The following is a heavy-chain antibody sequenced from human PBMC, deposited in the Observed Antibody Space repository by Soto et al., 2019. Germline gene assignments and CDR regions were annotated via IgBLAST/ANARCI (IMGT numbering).Heavy chain of an antibody. Sequence: GESLKISCKGSGYSFAGYWITWVRQKPGKDLEWMGRIDPSDSQTYYSPSFRGHVTISVTKSITTVFLQWSSLRASDTAMYYCARQIYDSDTGPNFQYYFDSWGQGTPVTVSS. CDR2: IDPSDSQT. V-gene: IGHV5-10-1*01. CDR1: GYSFAGYW. J-gene: IGHJ4*02. D-gene: IGHD3-22*01. CDR3: ARQIYDSDTGPNFQYYFDS.